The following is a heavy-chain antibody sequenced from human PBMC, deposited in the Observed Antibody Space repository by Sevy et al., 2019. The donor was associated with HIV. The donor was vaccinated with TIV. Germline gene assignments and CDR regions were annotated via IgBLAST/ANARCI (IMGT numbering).Heavy chain of an antibody. CDR3: ARDLVHWGAFDI. CDR2: IYYSGST. V-gene: IGHV4-31*03. CDR1: GGSISSGGYY. D-gene: IGHD7-27*01. J-gene: IGHJ3*02. Sequence: TLSLTCTVSGGSISSGGYYWSWIRQHPGKGLEWIGYIYYSGSTYYNPSLKSRVTISVDTSKNQFSLKLSSVIAADTAVYYCARDLVHWGAFDIWGQGTMVTVSS.